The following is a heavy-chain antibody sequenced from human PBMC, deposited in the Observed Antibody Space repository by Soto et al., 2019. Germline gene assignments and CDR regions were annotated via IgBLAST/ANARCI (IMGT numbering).Heavy chain of an antibody. J-gene: IGHJ5*02. CDR1: GGSIDSGDYY. CDR2: VYYSGTT. Sequence: PSETLSLTCTVSGGSIDSGDYYWSWIRQPPGKGLEWIGYVYYSGTTNYNPFLKSRVTLSLDKSKNQFSLKMNSVTAADTAVYYCATDVIAPPNYFDTWGQGTLVTVSS. V-gene: IGHV4-61*08. D-gene: IGHD4-4*01. CDR3: ATDVIAPPNYFDT.